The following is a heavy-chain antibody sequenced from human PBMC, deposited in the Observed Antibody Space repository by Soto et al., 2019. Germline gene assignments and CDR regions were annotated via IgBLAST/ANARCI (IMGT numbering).Heavy chain of an antibody. D-gene: IGHD6-13*01. J-gene: IGHJ6*02. CDR1: GYSFTSYW. CDR2: IYPGDSDT. V-gene: IGHV5-51*01. Sequence: GESLKISCKGSGYSFTSYWIGWVRQMPGKGLEWMGIIYPGDSDTRYSPSFQGQVTISADKSISTAYLKWSSLKASDTAMYYFARTSAAGKYYYGMDVWGQGITVTVSS. CDR3: ARTSAAGKYYYGMDV.